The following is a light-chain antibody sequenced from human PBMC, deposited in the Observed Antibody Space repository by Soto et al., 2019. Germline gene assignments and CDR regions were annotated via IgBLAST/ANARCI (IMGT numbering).Light chain of an antibody. Sequence: DIQITQSPASLSGCVGDRVAIPGQASQDISNYLNWYQQKPGKAPKLLVFDASNLETGVPSRFRGSGSGTDFTFTITSLQPEDIATYYCQQFDNSCTFGLGTKVDIK. J-gene: IGKJ1*01. CDR3: QQFDNSCT. V-gene: IGKV1-33*01. CDR2: DAS. CDR1: QDISNY.